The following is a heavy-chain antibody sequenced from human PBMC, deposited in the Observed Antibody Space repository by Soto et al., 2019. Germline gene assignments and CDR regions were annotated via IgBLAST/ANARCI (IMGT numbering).Heavy chain of an antibody. V-gene: IGHV3-30-3*01. D-gene: IGHD5-12*01. Sequence: QVQLVESGGGVVQPGRSLRLSCAASGFTFSSYAMHWVRQAPGKGLEWVAVISYDGSNKYYADSVKGRFTISRDNSKNTLYLQMNSLRAEDTAVYYCASPVVSRWLPGYYFDYWGQGTLVTVSS. CDR3: ASPVVSRWLPGYYFDY. CDR2: ISYDGSNK. J-gene: IGHJ4*02. CDR1: GFTFSSYA.